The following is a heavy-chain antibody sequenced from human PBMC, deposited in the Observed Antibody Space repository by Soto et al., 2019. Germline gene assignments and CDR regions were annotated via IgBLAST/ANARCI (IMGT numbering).Heavy chain of an antibody. J-gene: IGHJ2*01. V-gene: IGHV1-69*13. CDR1: GGTFSSYA. D-gene: IGHD5-18*01. CDR2: IIPIFGTA. CDR3: ARSPPTQPPYWYFDL. Sequence: SVKVSCKASGGTFSSYAISWVRQAPGQGLEWMGGIIPIFGTANYAQKFQGRVTITADESTSTAYMELSSLRSEDTAVYYCARSPPTQPPYWYFDLWGRGTLVTVSS.